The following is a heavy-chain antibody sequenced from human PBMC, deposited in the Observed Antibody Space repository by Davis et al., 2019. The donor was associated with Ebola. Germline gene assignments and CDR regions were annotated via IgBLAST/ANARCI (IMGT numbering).Heavy chain of an antibody. Sequence: ASVKVSCKASGYSFISYPITWLRQAPGHGPEWMGYIRTNNGDTNYAQSLQDRVSMTTDTSTSTAYLEVRSLRSDDTAVYFCARGSSGSFDYWGQGTLVTVSS. CDR1: GYSFISYP. CDR2: IRTNNGDT. V-gene: IGHV1-18*04. D-gene: IGHD6-25*01. J-gene: IGHJ4*02. CDR3: ARGSSGSFDY.